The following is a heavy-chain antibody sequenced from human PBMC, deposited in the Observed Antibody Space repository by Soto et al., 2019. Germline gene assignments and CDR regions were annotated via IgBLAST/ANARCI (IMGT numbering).Heavy chain of an antibody. CDR3: VKDEGSGPLGH. Sequence: GGSLRLSCAASGFTFTTYAMSWVRQAPGKGLEYVSGVSSNGGSTYDADSVKGRFTISRDNSKNTLYLQMSSLRAEDTGVYYCVKDEGSGPLGHWGQGTLVTVSS. CDR1: GFTFTTYA. D-gene: IGHD2-15*01. CDR2: VSSNGGST. J-gene: IGHJ5*02. V-gene: IGHV3-64D*08.